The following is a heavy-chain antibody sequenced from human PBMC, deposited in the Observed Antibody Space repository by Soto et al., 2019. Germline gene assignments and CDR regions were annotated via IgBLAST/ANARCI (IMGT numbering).Heavy chain of an antibody. Sequence: PGGSLRLSCAASGFTFSSYGMHWVRQAPGKGLEWVAVISYDGSNKYYADSVKGRFTISRDNSKNTLYLQMNSLRAEDTAVYYCAKDYDFWSGLASAAYYYSYYGMDVWGQGTTVTVSS. CDR3: AKDYDFWSGLASAAYYYSYYGMDV. CDR2: ISYDGSNK. CDR1: GFTFSSYG. J-gene: IGHJ6*02. D-gene: IGHD3-3*01. V-gene: IGHV3-30*18.